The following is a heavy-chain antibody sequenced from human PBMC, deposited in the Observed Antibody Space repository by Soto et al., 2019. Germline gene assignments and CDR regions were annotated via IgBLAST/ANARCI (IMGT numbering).Heavy chain of an antibody. CDR2: IIPIFGTA. J-gene: IGHJ2*01. D-gene: IGHD5-12*01. Sequence: QVQLVQSGAEVKKPGSSVKVSCKASGGTFSSYAISWVRQAPGQGLEWMGGIIPIFGTANYAQKFQGRVTITADESTSTAYMELSSLRSEDTAVYYCARRNEMATRNGYFDLWGRGTLVTVSS. V-gene: IGHV1-69*01. CDR1: GGTFSSYA. CDR3: ARRNEMATRNGYFDL.